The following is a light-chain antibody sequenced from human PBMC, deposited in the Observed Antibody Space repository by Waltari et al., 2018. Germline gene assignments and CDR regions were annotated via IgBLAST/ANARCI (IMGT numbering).Light chain of an antibody. CDR3: QQYYSVPLT. V-gene: IGKV4-1*01. J-gene: IGKJ1*01. CDR2: WAS. Sequence: DIVMTQSPDSLAVSLGGRATINCNSSQTISYSSNNKNYLAWYQKKPGQPPKLLISWASSRESGVPDRFSGSGSGTDFTLTISSLQVEDVAIYYCQQYYSVPLTFGQGTKVGIK. CDR1: QTISYSSNNKNY.